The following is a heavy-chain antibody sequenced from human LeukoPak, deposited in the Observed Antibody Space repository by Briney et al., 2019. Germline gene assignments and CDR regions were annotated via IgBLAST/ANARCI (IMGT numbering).Heavy chain of an antibody. CDR1: GFTFSSYG. CDR2: ISYDGSNK. D-gene: IGHD6-13*01. CDR3: AKDKYSSSGAVHGMDV. Sequence: GGSPRLSCAASGFTFSSYGMHWVRQAPGKGLEWVAVISYDGSNKYYADSVKGRFTISRDNSKNTLYLQMNSLRAEDTAVYYCAKDKYSSSGAVHGMDVWGQGTTVTVSS. V-gene: IGHV3-30*18. J-gene: IGHJ6*02.